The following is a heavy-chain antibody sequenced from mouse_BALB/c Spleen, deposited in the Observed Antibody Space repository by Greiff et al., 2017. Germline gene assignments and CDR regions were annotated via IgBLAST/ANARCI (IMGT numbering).Heavy chain of an antibody. Sequence: EVQLQQSGPELVKPGASVKMSCKASGYTFTDYYMDWVKQSHGESFEWIGRVNPYNGGTSYNQKFKGKATLTVDKSSSTAYMELNSLTSEDSAVYYCAREGGNYESYYAMDYWGQGTSVTVSS. CDR1: GYTFTDYY. CDR3: AREGGNYESYYAMDY. J-gene: IGHJ4*01. CDR2: VNPYNGGT. V-gene: IGHV1-19*01. D-gene: IGHD2-1*01.